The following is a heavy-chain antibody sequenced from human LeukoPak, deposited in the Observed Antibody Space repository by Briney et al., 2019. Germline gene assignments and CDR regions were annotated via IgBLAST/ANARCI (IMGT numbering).Heavy chain of an antibody. D-gene: IGHD3-10*01. V-gene: IGHV3-20*04. CDR2: INWNGGST. CDR1: GFTFDVYG. CDR3: ARDFSSDSGSFGDY. Sequence: PGGSLTLSCAASGFTFDVYGMSGVRQAPGKGLEWDSGINWNGGSTGYADSVKGRFTISRDNSKNTLYLQMNSLRAEDTAVYYCARDFSSDSGSFGDYWGQGTLVTVSS. J-gene: IGHJ4*02.